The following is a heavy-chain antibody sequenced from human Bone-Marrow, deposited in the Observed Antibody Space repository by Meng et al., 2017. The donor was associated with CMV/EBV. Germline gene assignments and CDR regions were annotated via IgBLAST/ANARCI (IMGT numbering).Heavy chain of an antibody. CDR1: GFTFSSYS. V-gene: IGHV3-21*01. CDR2: ISSSSSYI. CDR3: ARDHRSV. J-gene: IGHJ4*02. D-gene: IGHD6-19*01. Sequence: ESLKISCAASGFTFSSYSMNWVRQAPGKGLEWVSSISSSSSYIYYADSVKGRFTISRDNAKNSLYLQMNSLRAEDTAVYYCARDHRSVWGQGTLVTVSS.